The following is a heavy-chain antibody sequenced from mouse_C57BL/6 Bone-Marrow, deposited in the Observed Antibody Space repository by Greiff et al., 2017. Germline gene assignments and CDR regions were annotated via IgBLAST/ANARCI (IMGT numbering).Heavy chain of an antibody. CDR2: IYPGSGNT. CDR3: ARSEGKDYAMDY. CDR1: GYSFTSSY. J-gene: IGHJ4*01. V-gene: IGHV1-66*01. D-gene: IGHD2-1*01. Sequence: QVQLQQSGPELVKPGASVKISCKASGYSFTSSYIHWVKQRPGQGLEWIGWIYPGSGNTKYNEKFKGKATLTADTSSSTAYMQLSSLTSEDSAVYYCARSEGKDYAMDYWGQGTSVTVSS.